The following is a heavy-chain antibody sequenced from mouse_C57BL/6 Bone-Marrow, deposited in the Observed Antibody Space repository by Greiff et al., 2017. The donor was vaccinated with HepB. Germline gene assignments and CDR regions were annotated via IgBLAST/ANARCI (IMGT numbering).Heavy chain of an antibody. CDR3: VSPFRRYYGSSRAWFAY. Sequence: EVQLVESGGGLVQPKGSLKLSCAASGFSFNTYAMNWVRQAPGKGLDWVARIRSKSNNYATYYADSVKDRFTISRDDSESMLYLQMNNLKTEDTAMYYCVSPFRRYYGSSRAWFAYWGQGTLVTVSA. D-gene: IGHD1-1*01. CDR1: GFSFNTYA. CDR2: IRSKSNNYAT. J-gene: IGHJ3*01. V-gene: IGHV10-1*01.